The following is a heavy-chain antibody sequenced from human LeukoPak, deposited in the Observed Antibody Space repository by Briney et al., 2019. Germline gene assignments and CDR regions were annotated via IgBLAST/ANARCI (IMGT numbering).Heavy chain of an antibody. J-gene: IGHJ6*02. V-gene: IGHV3-21*01. CDR1: GFTFSSYS. Sequence: GGSLRLSCAASGFTFSSYSMNWVRQAPGKGLEWVSSISSSSSYIYYADSVKGRFTISRDNAKNSLYLQMNSPRAEDTAVYYCARDGDIVVVPAAIRYYYYGMDVWGQGTTVTVSS. CDR2: ISSSSSYI. CDR3: ARDGDIVVVPAAIRYYYYGMDV. D-gene: IGHD2-2*02.